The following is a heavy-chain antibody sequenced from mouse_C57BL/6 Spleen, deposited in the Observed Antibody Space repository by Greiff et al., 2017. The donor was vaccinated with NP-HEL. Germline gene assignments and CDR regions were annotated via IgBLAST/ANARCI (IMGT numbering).Heavy chain of an antibody. J-gene: IGHJ2*01. V-gene: IGHV1-82*01. Sequence: VQLQQSGPELVKPGASVKISCKASGYAFSSSWMNWVKQRPGKGLEWIGRIYPGDGDTNYNGKFKGKATLTADISSSTAYMQLSSLTSEDSAVYFCARRYYYGSSYDYFDYWDQGTTLTVSS. D-gene: IGHD1-1*01. CDR2: IYPGDGDT. CDR3: ARRYYYGSSYDYFDY. CDR1: GYAFSSSW.